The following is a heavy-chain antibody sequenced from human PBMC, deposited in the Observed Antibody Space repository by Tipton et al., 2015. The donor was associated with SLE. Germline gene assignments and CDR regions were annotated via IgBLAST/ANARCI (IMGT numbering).Heavy chain of an antibody. D-gene: IGHD5-12*01. Sequence: TLSLTCTVSGGSISSSSYYWGWIRQPPGKGLEWIGSIYYSGITYYNPSLKSRVIISVDTSKNQFSLKLSSVTAADTAVYYCARRAGGYHYFYGMDAWGQGTTVTVSS. CDR1: GGSISSSSYY. J-gene: IGHJ6*02. CDR2: IYYSGIT. V-gene: IGHV4-39*07. CDR3: ARRAGGYHYFYGMDA.